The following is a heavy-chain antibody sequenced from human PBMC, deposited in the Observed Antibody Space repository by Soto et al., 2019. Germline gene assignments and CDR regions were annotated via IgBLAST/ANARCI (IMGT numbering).Heavy chain of an antibody. J-gene: IGHJ6*02. D-gene: IGHD1-20*01. CDR1: GYTFTSYY. V-gene: IGHV1-46*01. CDR2: INPSGGST. Sequence: ASVKVSCKASGYTFTSYYMHWVRQAPGQGLEWMGIINPSGGSTSYAQKFQGRVTMTRDTSTSTVYMELSSLRSEDTAVYYCAIITGTTWPYYYYGMDVWGQGTTVTVSS. CDR3: AIITGTTWPYYYYGMDV.